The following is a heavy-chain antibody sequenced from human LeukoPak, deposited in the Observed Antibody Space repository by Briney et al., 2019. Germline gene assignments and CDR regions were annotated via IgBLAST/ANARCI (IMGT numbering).Heavy chain of an antibody. CDR1: GFTFSSYT. D-gene: IGHD2-2*01. CDR2: ISSSSSYI. CDR3: ARDRSTGWPDAFDI. V-gene: IGHV3-21*01. Sequence: GRSLRLSCAASGFTFSSYTMNWVRQAPGKGLEWVSSISSSSSYIYYADSVKGRFTISRDNAKNSLYLQMNSLRAEDTAVYYCARDRSTGWPDAFDIWGQGTMVTVSS. J-gene: IGHJ3*02.